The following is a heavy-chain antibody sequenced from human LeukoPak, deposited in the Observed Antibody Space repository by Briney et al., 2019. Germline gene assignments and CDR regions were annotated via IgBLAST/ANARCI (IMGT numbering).Heavy chain of an antibody. CDR3: ARGITGATDY. D-gene: IGHD1-20*01. J-gene: IGHJ4*02. Sequence: GGSLRLSCAASGFTYSTYWMYWVRQAPGKGLVWVSRINPDGSITSYADSVKGRFTISRDNAKNTLYVQMNSLRAEDTAVYYCARGITGATDYWGQGTLVTVSS. CDR1: GFTYSTYW. V-gene: IGHV3-74*01. CDR2: INPDGSIT.